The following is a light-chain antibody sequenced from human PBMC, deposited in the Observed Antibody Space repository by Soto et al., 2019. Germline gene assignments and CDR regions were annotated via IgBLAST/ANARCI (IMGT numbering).Light chain of an antibody. CDR3: ISFTPSTTTHWV. J-gene: IGLJ3*02. CDR1: SFDVGDYNR. V-gene: IGLV2-14*01. Sequence: QSALTQPPSASGSPGQSVTISCSGISFDVGDYNRVSWYQHHPGKAPKLMIFEVTNRPSGISDRFSGFKSGSTASLTISELQPDDEADYYCISFTPSTTTHWVFGGGTKLTVL. CDR2: EVT.